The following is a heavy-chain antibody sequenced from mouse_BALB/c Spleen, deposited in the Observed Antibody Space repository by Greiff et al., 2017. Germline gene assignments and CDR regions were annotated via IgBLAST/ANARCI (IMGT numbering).Heavy chain of an antibody. CDR3: AYGNYLAY. D-gene: IGHD2-1*01. V-gene: IGHV1-7*01. CDR2: INPSTGYT. Sequence: VKLQESGAELAKPGASVKMSCKASGYTFTSYWMHWVKQRPGQGLEWIGYINPSTGYTEYNQKFKDKATLTADKSSSTAYMQLSSLTSEDSAVYYCAYGNYLAYWGQGTLVTVSA. J-gene: IGHJ3*01. CDR1: GYTFTSYW.